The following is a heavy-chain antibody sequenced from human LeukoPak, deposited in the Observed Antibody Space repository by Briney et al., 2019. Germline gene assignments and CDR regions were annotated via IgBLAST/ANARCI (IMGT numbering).Heavy chain of an antibody. J-gene: IGHJ4*02. V-gene: IGHV5-51*01. D-gene: IGHD4-23*01. CDR3: ARLGSGPYGGGFEF. Sequence: GESLKISCKGSGYSFTSNWIGWVRQMPGKGLEWMGIIQPGDSDIRYSPSFQGQVTISADESISSAYLQWSSLKASDTAVYYCARLGSGPYGGGFEFWGQGTLVTVSS. CDR1: GYSFTSNW. CDR2: IQPGDSDI.